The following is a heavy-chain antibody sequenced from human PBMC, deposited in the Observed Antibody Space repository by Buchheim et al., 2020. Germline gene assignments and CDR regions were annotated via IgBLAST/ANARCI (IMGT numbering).Heavy chain of an antibody. V-gene: IGHV4-31*03. CDR3: ARVNDGEGGGYCSGGSCYSGVLTFDY. CDR1: GGSISSGGYY. Sequence: QVQLQESGPGLVKPSQTLSLTCTVSGGSISSGGYYWSWIRQHPGKGLEWIGYIYYSGSTYYNPSLKSRVTISVDTSKNQFSLKLSSVTAADTAVYYCARVNDGEGGGYCSGGSCYSGVLTFDYWGQGTL. J-gene: IGHJ4*02. D-gene: IGHD2-15*01. CDR2: IYYSGST.